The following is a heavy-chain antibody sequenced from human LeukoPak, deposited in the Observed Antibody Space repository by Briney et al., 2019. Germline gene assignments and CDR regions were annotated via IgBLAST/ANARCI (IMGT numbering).Heavy chain of an antibody. D-gene: IGHD3-22*01. CDR3: AKVGRYYYDSSGYFDY. V-gene: IGHV3-30*18. CDR1: GFTFSSYG. J-gene: IGHJ4*02. CDR2: ISYDGSNK. Sequence: SGGSLGLSCAASGFTFSSYGMHWVRQAPGKGLEWVAVISYDGSNKYYADSVKGRFTISRDNSKNTQYLQMNSLRAEDTAVYYCAKVGRYYYDSSGYFDYWGQGTLVTVSS.